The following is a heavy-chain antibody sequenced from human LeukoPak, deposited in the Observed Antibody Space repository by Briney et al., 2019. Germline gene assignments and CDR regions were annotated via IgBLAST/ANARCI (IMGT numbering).Heavy chain of an antibody. CDR3: ARHSSGRYSDY. J-gene: IGHJ4*02. CDR1: GFTFSSYA. CDR2: ISGSGGST. Sequence: GGSLRLSCAASGFTFSSYAMSWVRQAQGKGLEWVSAISGSGGSTYYADSVKGRFTISRDNSKNTLYLQMNSLRAEDTAVYYCARHSSGRYSDYWGQGTLVTVSS. D-gene: IGHD6-19*01. V-gene: IGHV3-23*01.